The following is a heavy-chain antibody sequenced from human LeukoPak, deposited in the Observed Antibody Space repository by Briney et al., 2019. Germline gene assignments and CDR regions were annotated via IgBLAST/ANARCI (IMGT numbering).Heavy chain of an antibody. CDR3: ARKGGTRGPLNY. Sequence: GGSLRLSCAASGFTFSNYWMSWVRQAPGKGLDWVANIKQDGSETYYVDSVKGRFTISRDNAKNSLFLQMNSLTAEDTAVYYCARKGGTRGPLNYWGQGTLVTVSS. V-gene: IGHV3-7*01. J-gene: IGHJ4*02. D-gene: IGHD2-8*01. CDR2: IKQDGSET. CDR1: GFTFSNYW.